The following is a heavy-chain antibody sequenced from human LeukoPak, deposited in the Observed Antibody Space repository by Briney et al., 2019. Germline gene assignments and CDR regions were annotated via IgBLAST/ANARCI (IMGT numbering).Heavy chain of an antibody. CDR1: GYTFTNYY. Sequence: ASVTVSCKASGYTFTNYYIHWVRQAPGQGLEWMGWINPHSDGTNYAQRFQGRVTMTRDASITTVYMELSSLRSDDTAVYYCASLGATTIHYYGMDVWGQGTTVTVSS. CDR2: INPHSDGT. J-gene: IGHJ6*02. V-gene: IGHV1-2*02. D-gene: IGHD1-26*01. CDR3: ASLGATTIHYYGMDV.